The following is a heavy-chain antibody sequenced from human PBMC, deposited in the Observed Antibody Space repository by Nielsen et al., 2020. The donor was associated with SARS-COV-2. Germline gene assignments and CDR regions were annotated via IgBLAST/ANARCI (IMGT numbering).Heavy chain of an antibody. CDR2: INTNTGNP. J-gene: IGHJ4*02. D-gene: IGHD3-9*01. Sequence: ASVKVSCNASGYTFTSYAMNWVRQAPGQGLEWMGWINTNTGNPTYAQGFTGRFVFSLDTSVSTAYLQISSLKAEDTDVYYCARGVLRYFDWSGSDIDYWGQGTLVTVSS. CDR3: ARGVLRYFDWSGSDIDY. V-gene: IGHV7-4-1*02. CDR1: GYTFTSYA.